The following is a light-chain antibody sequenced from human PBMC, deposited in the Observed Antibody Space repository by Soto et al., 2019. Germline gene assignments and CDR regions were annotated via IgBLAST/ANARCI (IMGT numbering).Light chain of an antibody. V-gene: IGKV1-13*02. CDR1: QDISTS. CDR2: DAS. J-gene: IGKJ4*01. CDR3: QQFQAYPLT. Sequence: QLTQSPSSLSASVGDRVTIPCRASQDISTSLAWYQQKPGKPPNLLIYDASTLESGVPSRFSGRGSGTDFTLTISSLQPEDFATYFCQQFQAYPLTFGGGTRVDIK.